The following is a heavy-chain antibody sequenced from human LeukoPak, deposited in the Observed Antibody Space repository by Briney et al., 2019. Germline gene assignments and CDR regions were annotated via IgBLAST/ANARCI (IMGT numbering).Heavy chain of an antibody. CDR1: GGSISSYY. CDR3: AREEDDYGDIPSGMDGAFDI. D-gene: IGHD4-17*01. Sequence: SETLSLTCTVSGGSISSYYWSWIRQPPGKGLEWIGYIYYSGSTNYNPSLKSRVTISVDTSKNQFSLKLSSVTAADTAVYYCAREEDDYGDIPSGMDGAFDIWGQGTMVTVSS. V-gene: IGHV4-59*12. CDR2: IYYSGST. J-gene: IGHJ3*02.